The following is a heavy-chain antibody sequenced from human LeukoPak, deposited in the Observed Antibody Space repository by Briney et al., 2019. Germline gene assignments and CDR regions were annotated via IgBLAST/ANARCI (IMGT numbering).Heavy chain of an antibody. J-gene: IGHJ6*02. CDR2: ISYDGRNK. Sequence: QPGGSLRLSCAASGFTFSSYAMHWVRQAPGKGLEWVAVISYDGRNKYYADSVKGRFTISRDNSKNTLYLQMNSLRAEDTAVYYCARDRRRVQSYYYYGMDVWGQGTTVTVSS. CDR1: GFTFSSYA. V-gene: IGHV3-30*04. CDR3: ARDRRRVQSYYYYGMDV.